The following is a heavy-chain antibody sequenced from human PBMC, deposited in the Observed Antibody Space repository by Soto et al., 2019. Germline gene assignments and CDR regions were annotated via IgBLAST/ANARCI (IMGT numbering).Heavy chain of an antibody. Sequence: GGSLRLSCAASGFTFSSYAMSWVRQAPGKGLEWVSAISGSGGSTYYADSVKGRFTISRDNSKNTLYLQMNSLRAEDTAVYYCAKDGSRGYSSSWYGGYWGQGTLVTVSS. D-gene: IGHD6-13*01. V-gene: IGHV3-23*01. CDR3: AKDGSRGYSSSWYGGY. J-gene: IGHJ4*02. CDR1: GFTFSSYA. CDR2: ISGSGGST.